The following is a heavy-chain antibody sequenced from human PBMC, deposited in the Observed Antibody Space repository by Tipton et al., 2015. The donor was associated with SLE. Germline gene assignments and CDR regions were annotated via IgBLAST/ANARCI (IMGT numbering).Heavy chain of an antibody. J-gene: IGHJ3*02. CDR3: ARELDTFDI. CDR2: FIASGGT. V-gene: IGHV4-4*08. CDR1: GASITSYY. Sequence: TLSLTCTVSGASITSYYWNWIRQPPGKVLEWIGRFIASGGTDYNPSLNSRVTISMDPSKNQLSLKLSSVTAADTAVYYCARELDTFDIWGQGTMVTVSS.